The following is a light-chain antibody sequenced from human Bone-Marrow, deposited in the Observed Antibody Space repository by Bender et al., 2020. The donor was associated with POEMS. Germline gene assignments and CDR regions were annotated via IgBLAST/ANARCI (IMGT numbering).Light chain of an antibody. CDR2: RDS. J-gene: IGLJ3*02. CDR3: QSYDNSLGGWV. V-gene: IGLV3-1*01. Sequence: SYELTQAPSVSVSPGQTASITCSGDYLGDKYVCWYQQRPGQSPVLVMYRDSKRPSGIPDRFSGSKSGTSASLAITGLQAEDEGDYYCQSYDNSLGGWVFGGGTKLTVL. CDR1: YLGDKY.